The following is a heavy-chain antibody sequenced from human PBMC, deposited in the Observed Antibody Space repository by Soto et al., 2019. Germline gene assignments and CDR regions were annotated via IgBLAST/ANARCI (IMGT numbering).Heavy chain of an antibody. J-gene: IGHJ5*02. CDR3: ARGPARPTLNWFDP. Sequence: QVQLVQSGAEVKTPGASVKVSCKASGYTFTSYDINWVRQATGQGLEWMGWMNPNSGNRDYAQKFQGRVTMTTNISISTAYMELSSLRSEDMAVYYCARGPARPTLNWFDPWGQGTLVTVSS. CDR1: GYTFTSYD. D-gene: IGHD6-6*01. CDR2: MNPNSGNR. V-gene: IGHV1-8*01.